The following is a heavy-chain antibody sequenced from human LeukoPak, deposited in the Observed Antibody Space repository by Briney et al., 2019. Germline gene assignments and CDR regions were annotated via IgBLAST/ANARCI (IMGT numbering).Heavy chain of an antibody. D-gene: IGHD5-18*01. CDR2: IGTAGDT. V-gene: IGHV3-13*01. CDR1: GFTFSSYD. CDR3: ARAAGYSYGWDAFDI. Sequence: GGSLRLSCAASGFTFSSYDMHWVRQATGKGLEWVSAIGTAGDTYYPGSVKGRFTISRENAKNSLYLQMNSLRAGDTAVYYCARAAGYSYGWDAFDIWGQGTMVTVSS. J-gene: IGHJ3*02.